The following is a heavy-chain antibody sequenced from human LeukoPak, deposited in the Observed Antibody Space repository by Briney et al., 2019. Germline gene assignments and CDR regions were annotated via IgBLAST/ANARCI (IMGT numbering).Heavy chain of an antibody. CDR2: IRSDGNNK. CDR1: GFTFDSYG. J-gene: IGHJ4*02. V-gene: IGHV3-30*02. D-gene: IGHD6-19*01. CDR3: AKDGVAGKIMYYFDY. Sequence: GGSLRLSCAASGFTFDSYGMHWVRQAPGKGLEWVAFIRSDGNNKYYADSVKGRFTISRDNSKNTLYLQMNSLRAEDTAVYYCAKDGVAGKIMYYFDYWGQGTLVTVSS.